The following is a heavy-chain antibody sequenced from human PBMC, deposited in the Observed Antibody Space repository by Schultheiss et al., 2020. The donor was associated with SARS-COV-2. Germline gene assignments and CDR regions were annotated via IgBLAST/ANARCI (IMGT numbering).Heavy chain of an antibody. V-gene: IGHV3-53*01. CDR2: IYSGGST. CDR1: GFTVSSNY. CDR3: ARPLIVDSYGYHFDY. Sequence: GGSLRLSCAASGFTVSSNYMSWVRQAPGKGLEWVSVIYSGGSTYYADSVKGRFTISRDNSKNTLYLQMNSLRAEDTAVYYCARPLIVDSYGYHFDYWGQGTLVTVSS. J-gene: IGHJ4*02. D-gene: IGHD5-18*01.